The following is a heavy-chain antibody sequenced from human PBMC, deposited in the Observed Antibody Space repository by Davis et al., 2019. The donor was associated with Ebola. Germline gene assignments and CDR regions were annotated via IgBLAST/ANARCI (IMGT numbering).Heavy chain of an antibody. D-gene: IGHD2-2*01. Sequence: GESLKLSCAASGFTFSSYSMNWVRQAPGKGLEWVSSISSSSSYIYYADSVKGRFTISRDNAKNSLYLQMNSLRAEDTAVYYCARGHQYQLLFGFDPWGQGTLVTVSS. J-gene: IGHJ5*02. V-gene: IGHV3-21*01. CDR3: ARGHQYQLLFGFDP. CDR2: ISSSSSYI. CDR1: GFTFSSYS.